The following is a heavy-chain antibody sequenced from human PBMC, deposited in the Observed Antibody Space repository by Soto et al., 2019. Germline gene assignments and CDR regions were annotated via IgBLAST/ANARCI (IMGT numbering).Heavy chain of an antibody. CDR3: ARGPITQTSFIDH. CDR2: ISYDGGNQ. J-gene: IGHJ4*02. Sequence: PGGSLRLSCEASGFTFSSYPMHWVRQAPGKGLEWVTVISYDGGNQYYADSVKGRFTISRDNSKDTLYLQMHSPRSDDTAVYFCARGPITQTSFIDHWGQGTLGTVSS. CDR1: GFTFSSYP. D-gene: IGHD1-20*01. V-gene: IGHV3-30-3*01.